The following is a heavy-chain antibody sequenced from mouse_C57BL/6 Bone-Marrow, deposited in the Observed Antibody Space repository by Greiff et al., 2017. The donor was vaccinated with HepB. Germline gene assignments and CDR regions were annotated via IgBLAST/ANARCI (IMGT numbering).Heavy chain of an antibody. Sequence: EVKLVESGGGLVQPGGSLSLSCAASGFTFTDYYMSWVRQPPGKALEWLGFIRNKANGYTTEYSASVKGQFTISRDNSQSILYLQMNALRAEDSATYYCARYHYYGSSCGYFDVWGTGTTVTVSS. CDR3: ARYHYYGSSCGYFDV. V-gene: IGHV7-3*01. CDR2: IRNKANGYTT. J-gene: IGHJ1*03. CDR1: GFTFTDYY. D-gene: IGHD1-1*01.